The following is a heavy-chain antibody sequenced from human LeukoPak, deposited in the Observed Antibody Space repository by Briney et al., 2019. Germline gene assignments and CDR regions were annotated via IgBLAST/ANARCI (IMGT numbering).Heavy chain of an antibody. Sequence: ASVKVSCKASGYTFTRYAMNWVRQAPGQGPEWMGWINTNTGNPTYAQGFTGRFVSSLDTSVSTAFLQITSLKAEDTAVYYCARAPYDSSGYYVYWGQGTLVTVSS. CDR1: GYTFTRYA. V-gene: IGHV7-4-1*02. J-gene: IGHJ4*02. D-gene: IGHD3-22*01. CDR3: ARAPYDSSGYYVY. CDR2: INTNTGNP.